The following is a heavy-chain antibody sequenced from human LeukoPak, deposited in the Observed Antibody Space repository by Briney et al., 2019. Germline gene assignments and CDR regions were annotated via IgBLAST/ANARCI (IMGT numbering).Heavy chain of an antibody. CDR3: ARDSTLVYGDYVYWFDP. V-gene: IGHV1-2*02. CDR1: GYTFTGYY. D-gene: IGHD4-17*01. J-gene: IGHJ5*02. Sequence: GASAKVSCKASGYTFTGYYMHWVRQAPGQGLEWMGWINPNSGGTNYAQKFQGRVTMTRDTSISTAYMELSRLRSDDTAVYYCARDSTLVYGDYVYWFDPWGQGTLVTVSS. CDR2: INPNSGGT.